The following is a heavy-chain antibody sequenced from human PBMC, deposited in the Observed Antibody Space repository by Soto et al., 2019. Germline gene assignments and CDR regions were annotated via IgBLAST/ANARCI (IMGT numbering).Heavy chain of an antibody. V-gene: IGHV1-2*02. CDR3: ARVWGVIAVAQSWFDP. CDR1: GYTFTGYY. Sequence: ASVKVSCKASGYTFTGYYMHWVRQAPGQGLEWMGWINPNSGGTNYAQKFQGRVTMTRDTSLSTAYMELSRLRSDDTAVYYCARVWGVIAVAQSWFDPGGQGTLVTVSS. D-gene: IGHD6-19*01. J-gene: IGHJ5*02. CDR2: INPNSGGT.